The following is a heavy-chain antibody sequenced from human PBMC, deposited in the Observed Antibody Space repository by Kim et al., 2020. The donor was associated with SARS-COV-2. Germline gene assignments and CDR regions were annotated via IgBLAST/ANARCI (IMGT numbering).Heavy chain of an antibody. CDR3: ARGPVGNHGCSSIGCYVGLDV. V-gene: IGHV3-11*01. Sequence: GGSLRLSCAASGFTFSDYYMSWIRQAPGKGLEWISYITNSDGTIYYADSVKGRFTISRDNAKNALYLQMNSLRAEDTAVYYCARGPVGNHGCSSIGCYVGLDVCGPGTPVTVSS. J-gene: IGHJ6*02. D-gene: IGHD2-2*01. CDR2: ITNSDGTI. CDR1: GFTFSDYY.